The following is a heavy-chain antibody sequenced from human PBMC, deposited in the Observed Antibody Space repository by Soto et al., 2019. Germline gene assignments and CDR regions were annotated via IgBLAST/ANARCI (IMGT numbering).Heavy chain of an antibody. CDR3: ARDFYGDSVFDY. D-gene: IGHD4-17*01. CDR1: GFTFTTFL. V-gene: IGHV3-23*01. CDR2: VSGSGDRT. Sequence: GGSLRLSCAASGFTFTTFLMSWVRQAPGKGLEWVSSVSGSGDRTLYADSVKGRFTISRDNSKNTLYLQMNTLKAEDTAVYYCARDFYGDSVFDYWGQGTVVTVSS. J-gene: IGHJ4*02.